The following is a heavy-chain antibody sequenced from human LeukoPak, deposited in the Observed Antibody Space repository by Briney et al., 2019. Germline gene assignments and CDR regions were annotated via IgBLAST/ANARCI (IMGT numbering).Heavy chain of an antibody. D-gene: IGHD6-6*01. V-gene: IGHV3-53*01. CDR3: AKMSSSWSTYLFDY. CDR2: IYSGGST. Sequence: GGSLRLSCAASGITVTSNHMSWVRQAPGKELEWVSVIYSGGSTYYADSVKGRFTISRDNSKNTLYLQMNTLRPEDTAVYYCAKMSSSWSTYLFDYWGRGTLVTVSS. CDR1: GITVTSNH. J-gene: IGHJ4*02.